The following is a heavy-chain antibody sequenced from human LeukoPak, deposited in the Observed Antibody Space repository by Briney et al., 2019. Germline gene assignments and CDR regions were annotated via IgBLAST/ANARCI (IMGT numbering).Heavy chain of an antibody. J-gene: IGHJ6*02. CDR2: ISSSSSYI. CDR3: AKDLRGSPVLGMDV. D-gene: IGHD3-16*01. Sequence: GGSLRLSCAASGFTFSSYSMNWVRQAPGKGLEWVSSISSSSSYIYYADSVKGRFSISRDNAKNSLYLQMNSLRAEDTAAYYCAKDLRGSPVLGMDVWGQGTTVTVSS. V-gene: IGHV3-21*01. CDR1: GFTFSSYS.